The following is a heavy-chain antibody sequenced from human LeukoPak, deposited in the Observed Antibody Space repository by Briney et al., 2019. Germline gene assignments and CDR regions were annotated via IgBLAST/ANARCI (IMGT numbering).Heavy chain of an antibody. Sequence: SETLSLTCAVYGGSFSGYYWSWIRQPPGKGLEWIGEINHSGSTNYNPSLKSRVTISVDTSKNQFSLKLSSVTAADTAVYYCARVRYYYDSSGYGVGYYYYMDVWGKGTTVTISS. J-gene: IGHJ6*03. CDR3: ARVRYYYDSSGYGVGYYYYMDV. V-gene: IGHV4-34*01. CDR2: INHSGST. CDR1: GGSFSGYY. D-gene: IGHD3-22*01.